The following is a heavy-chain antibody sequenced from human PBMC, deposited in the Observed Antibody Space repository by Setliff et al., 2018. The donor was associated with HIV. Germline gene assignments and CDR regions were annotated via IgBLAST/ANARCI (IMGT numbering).Heavy chain of an antibody. V-gene: IGHV1-69*05. CDR2: IIPIFGTA. J-gene: IGHJ4*02. CDR3: AREHDSLTGYSFDF. Sequence: ASVKVSCKASGYIFTDYYIHWVRQAPGQGLEWMGGIIPIFGTAKYAQKFQGRVTITTDESASTAYMELSSLRSEDTAVYYCAREHDSLTGYSFDFWGQGTLVTVSS. D-gene: IGHD3-9*01. CDR1: GYIFTDYY.